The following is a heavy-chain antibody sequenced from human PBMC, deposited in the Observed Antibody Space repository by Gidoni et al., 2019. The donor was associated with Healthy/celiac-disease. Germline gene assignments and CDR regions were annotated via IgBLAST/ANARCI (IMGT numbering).Heavy chain of an antibody. CDR3: AKDGDSSGYYSLFDP. J-gene: IGHJ5*02. Sequence: EVQLVESGGGLVQPGRSLRLSCAASGFTFDDYAMHWVRQAPGKGLEWFSGISWNSGSIGYADSVKGRFTISRDNAKNALYLQMNSLRAEDTALYYCAKDGDSSGYYSLFDPWGQGTLVTVSS. CDR1: GFTFDDYA. V-gene: IGHV3-9*01. CDR2: ISWNSGSI. D-gene: IGHD3-22*01.